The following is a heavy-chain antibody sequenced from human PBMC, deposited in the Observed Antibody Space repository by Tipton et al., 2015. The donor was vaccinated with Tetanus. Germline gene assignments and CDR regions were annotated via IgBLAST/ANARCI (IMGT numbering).Heavy chain of an antibody. V-gene: IGHV1-8*01. D-gene: IGHD3-22*01. Sequence: QLVQSGPEVKKPGASEKVSCKASGYTFTSYDINWVRQATGQGLEWMGWMNPNSGNTGYAQKFQGRVTMTRNTSISTAYVELSSLRSEGKAVYYCARGNSFDSSGYPAFDIWGQGTMVTVSS. CDR2: MNPNSGNT. CDR3: ARGNSFDSSGYPAFDI. J-gene: IGHJ3*02. CDR1: GYTFTSYD.